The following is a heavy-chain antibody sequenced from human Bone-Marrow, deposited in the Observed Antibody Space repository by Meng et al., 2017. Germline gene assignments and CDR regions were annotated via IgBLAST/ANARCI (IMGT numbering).Heavy chain of an antibody. J-gene: IGHJ5*02. CDR3: ARAPYSSKDWFDP. D-gene: IGHD6-13*01. Sequence: QVYVVQSGAEVKKPGASVKVACKASGYTFTSYDINWVRQATGQGLEWMGWMNPNSGNTGYAQKFQGRVTMTRNTSISTAYMELSSLRSEDTAVYYCARAPYSSKDWFDPWGQGTLVTVSS. V-gene: IGHV1-8*01. CDR2: MNPNSGNT. CDR1: GYTFTSYD.